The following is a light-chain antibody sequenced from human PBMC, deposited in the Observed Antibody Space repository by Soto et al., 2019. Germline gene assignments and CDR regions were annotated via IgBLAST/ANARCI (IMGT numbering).Light chain of an antibody. J-gene: IGKJ2*01. CDR1: QGIRSD. CDR3: LHDYNYPHT. V-gene: IGKV1-6*01. Sequence: AIKMTQSPSSLSASVGDRVTITCRASQGIRSDLGWYQQKPGIAPKLLIYGASTLQSGVPSRFSGSGSGTDFTLTISSLQPEDFATYYCLHDYNYPHTFGQGTKLEIK. CDR2: GAS.